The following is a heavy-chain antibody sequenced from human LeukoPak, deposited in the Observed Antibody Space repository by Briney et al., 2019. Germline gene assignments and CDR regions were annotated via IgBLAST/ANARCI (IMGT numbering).Heavy chain of an antibody. J-gene: IGHJ4*02. D-gene: IGHD3-22*01. CDR2: MRSKGHGGTT. CDR1: GFTFGEYG. V-gene: IGHV3-49*04. CDR3: TLTMIVVARSHFDY. Sequence: GGSLRLSCTASGFTFGEYGMSWVRQAPGKGLEWIGFMRSKGHGGTTEYAASVKGRFTISRDDSKSIAYLQLNSLKTEDTAVYYCTLTMIVVARSHFDYWGQGTLVTVSS.